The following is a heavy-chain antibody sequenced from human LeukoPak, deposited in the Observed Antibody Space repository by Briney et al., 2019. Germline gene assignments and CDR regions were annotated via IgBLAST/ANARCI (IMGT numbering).Heavy chain of an antibody. J-gene: IGHJ6*03. CDR2: INWNGGST. Sequence: GGSQRLSCAASGFTFDDYGMNWVRQAPGKGLEWVSGINWNGGSTGYADSVKGRFTISRDNAKNSLYLQMNSLRAEDTALYYCARVYELREEDYYYYYMDVWGKGTTVTVSS. V-gene: IGHV3-20*04. CDR3: ARVYELREEDYYYYYMDV. D-gene: IGHD5/OR15-5a*01. CDR1: GFTFDDYG.